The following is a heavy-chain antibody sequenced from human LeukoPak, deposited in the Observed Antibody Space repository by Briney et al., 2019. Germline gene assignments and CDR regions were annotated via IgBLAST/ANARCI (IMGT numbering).Heavy chain of an antibody. CDR3: ARVGAWELQRVFEY. J-gene: IGHJ4*02. CDR2: IHKAGSES. D-gene: IGHD1-26*01. V-gene: IGHV3-7*01. Sequence: PGVSLTLSCAASGFTLTNYWLTWVRQVPGKGLEWVANIHKAGSESYYVDSVKGRFAISRDNAKNSLYLQLSSLRVEDTAVYYCARVGAWELQRVFEYWGQGALVTVSS. CDR1: GFTLTNYW.